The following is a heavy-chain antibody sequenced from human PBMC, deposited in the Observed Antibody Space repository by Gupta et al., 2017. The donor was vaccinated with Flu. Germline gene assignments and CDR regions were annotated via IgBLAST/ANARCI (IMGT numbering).Heavy chain of an antibody. CDR1: GGSFSGYY. V-gene: IGHV4-34*01. CDR2: INHSGST. D-gene: IGHD2-21*02. Sequence: QVQLQQWGAGLLKPSETLSLTCAVYGGSFSGYYWSWIRQPPGKGLEWIGEINHSGSTNYNPSLKSRVTISVDTSKNQFSLKLSSVTAADTAVYYCARVRRVMVVVVTAIPRWFDPWGQGTLVTVSS. J-gene: IGHJ5*02. CDR3: ARVRRVMVVVVTAIPRWFDP.